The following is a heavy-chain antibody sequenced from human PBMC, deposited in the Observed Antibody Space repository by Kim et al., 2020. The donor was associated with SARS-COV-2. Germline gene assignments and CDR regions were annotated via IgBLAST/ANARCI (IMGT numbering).Heavy chain of an antibody. J-gene: IGHJ3*02. D-gene: IGHD2-21*01. Sequence: AQKLQGRVTMTTDTSTSTAYMELRSLRSDDTAVYYCARVVVVIAISAFDIWGQGTMVTVSS. CDR3: ARVVVVIAISAFDI. V-gene: IGHV1-18*01.